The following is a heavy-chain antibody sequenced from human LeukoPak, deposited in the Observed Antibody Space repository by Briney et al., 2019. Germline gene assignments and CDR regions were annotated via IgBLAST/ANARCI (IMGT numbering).Heavy chain of an antibody. CDR3: ASLPYCTNGVCYDY. Sequence: PSETLSLTCTVSGGSISSYYWTWIRRSPGRGLEWIGYTHYSGSTNYNPSLKSRVTISVDTSKNQFSLKLSSVTAADTAVYYCASLPYCTNGVCYDYWGQGTLVTVSS. J-gene: IGHJ4*02. CDR1: GGSISSYY. D-gene: IGHD2-8*01. V-gene: IGHV4-59*01. CDR2: THYSGST.